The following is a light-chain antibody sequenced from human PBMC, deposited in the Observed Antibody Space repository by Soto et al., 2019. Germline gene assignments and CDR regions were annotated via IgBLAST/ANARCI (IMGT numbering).Light chain of an antibody. J-gene: IGLJ1*01. V-gene: IGLV2-11*01. Sequence: QSVLTQPRSVSGSPGQSVTISCTGTSSDVGGYNYVSWYLQHPGKAPKVMIYDVSKRPSGVPDRFSGSKSGNTASLTISGLQSEDEADYYCCSFAGNYIYVFGTGTKVT. CDR3: CSFAGNYIYV. CDR1: SSDVGGYNY. CDR2: DVS.